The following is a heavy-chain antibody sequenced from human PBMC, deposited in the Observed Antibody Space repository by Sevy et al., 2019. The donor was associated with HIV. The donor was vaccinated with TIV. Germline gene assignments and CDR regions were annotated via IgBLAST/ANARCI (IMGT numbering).Heavy chain of an antibody. CDR1: GFTFSSLG. V-gene: IGHV3-30*18. J-gene: IGHJ4*02. Sequence: GGSLRLSCAASGFTFSSLGMHWVRQAPGKGLEWVAIISHDGSNKIYADSVKGRFTISRDNSKNTLYLQMDRLGADDTAVYYCAKHGGYCSNGVCYRVFDYWGQGTLVTVSS. CDR2: ISHDGSNK. CDR3: AKHGGYCSNGVCYRVFDY. D-gene: IGHD2-8*01.